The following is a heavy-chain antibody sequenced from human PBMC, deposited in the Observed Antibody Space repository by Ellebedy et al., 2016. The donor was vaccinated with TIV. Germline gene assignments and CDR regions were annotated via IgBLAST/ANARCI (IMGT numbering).Heavy chain of an antibody. CDR3: ERGRTLEAFDI. CDR1: GGSISSGNYY. D-gene: IGHD1-1*01. Sequence: SETLSLTCSLSGGSISSGNYYWGWSRQPPGKGLDWIGNMYYSGSTYYNPSLKRRVTISGDTSKNQFSLKLRSVTAADTAVYYCERGRTLEAFDIWGRGTMVTVSS. J-gene: IGHJ3*02. CDR2: MYYSGST. V-gene: IGHV4-39*07.